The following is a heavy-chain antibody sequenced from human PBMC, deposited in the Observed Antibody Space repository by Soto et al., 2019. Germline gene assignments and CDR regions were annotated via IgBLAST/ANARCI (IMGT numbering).Heavy chain of an antibody. Sequence: SLRLSCAASGFTFGSNWMSWVRQAPGKGLEWVANIKRDGSEKYYVDSVKGRFTISRDNAKNTLYLQMNSLRADDTAVYYCASLEWESSGYADYWGQGTQVTVSS. J-gene: IGHJ4*02. D-gene: IGHD5-12*01. V-gene: IGHV3-7*03. CDR2: IKRDGSEK. CDR1: GFTFGSNW. CDR3: ASLEWESSGYADY.